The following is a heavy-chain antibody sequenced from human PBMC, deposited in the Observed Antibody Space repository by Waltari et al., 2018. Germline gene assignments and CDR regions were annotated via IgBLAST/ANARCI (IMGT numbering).Heavy chain of an antibody. CDR1: GYSFTSYW. CDR2: IYPGDSDT. D-gene: IGHD2-8*01. CDR3: ARQSRGMGLTLPRIYYYYYYGMDV. Sequence: EVQLVQSGAEVKKPGESLKISCKGSGYSFTSYWIGWVRQMPGKGLEWMGIIYPGDSDTRYSPSFQGQVTISADKSISTAYLQWSSLKASDTAMYYCARQSRGMGLTLPRIYYYYYYGMDVWGQGTTVTVSS. J-gene: IGHJ6*02. V-gene: IGHV5-51*01.